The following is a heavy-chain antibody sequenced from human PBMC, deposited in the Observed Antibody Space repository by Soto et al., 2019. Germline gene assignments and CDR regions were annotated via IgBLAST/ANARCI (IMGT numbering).Heavy chain of an antibody. CDR1: GGSISSYY. V-gene: IGHV4-59*01. D-gene: IGHD2-2*01. CDR3: ARLKGSCSCSSCPHNAWDYYYYGMDV. CDR2: IYYSGST. J-gene: IGHJ6*02. Sequence: PSQTLSLTCTVSGGSISSYYWSWIRQPPGKGLEWIEYIYYSGSTNYNPSLKSRVTISVDTSKNQFSLKLSSVTAADTAVYYCARLKGSCSCSSCPHNAWDYYYYGMDVWGQGTTVTVSS.